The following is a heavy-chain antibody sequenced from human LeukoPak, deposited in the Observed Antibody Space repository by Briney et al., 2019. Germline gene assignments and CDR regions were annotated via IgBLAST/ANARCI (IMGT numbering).Heavy chain of an antibody. Sequence: ASVKVSCKASGYTFTGYYMHWVRQAPGQGLEWMGWINPNSGGTNYAQKFQGRVTMTRDTSISTAYMELSRLRSDDTAVYYCAGVRLVGARPSRFDYWGQGTPVTVSS. J-gene: IGHJ4*02. CDR2: INPNSGGT. CDR3: AGVRLVGARPSRFDY. D-gene: IGHD1-26*01. CDR1: GYTFTGYY. V-gene: IGHV1-2*02.